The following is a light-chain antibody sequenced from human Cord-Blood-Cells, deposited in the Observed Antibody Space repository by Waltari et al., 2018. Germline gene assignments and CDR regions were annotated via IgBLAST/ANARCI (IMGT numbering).Light chain of an antibody. J-gene: IGKJ2*01. CDR3: QQYNSYWYT. CDR2: KAS. V-gene: IGKV1-5*03. CDR1: QSISSW. Sequence: DIQMTQSPSTLSASVGDRVTITCRASQSISSWLAWYQQNPGKAPKLLIYKASSLESGVPSRFSGSGSGTEFTLTISSLQPDDFATYYCQQYNSYWYTFGQGTKLEIK.